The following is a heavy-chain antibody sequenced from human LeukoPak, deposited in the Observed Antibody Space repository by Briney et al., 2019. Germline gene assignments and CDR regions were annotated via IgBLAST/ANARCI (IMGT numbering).Heavy chain of an antibody. V-gene: IGHV1-69*04. CDR2: IIPILGIA. CDR1: GGTFSSYA. CDR3: ASWGLRQDASDI. D-gene: IGHD3-16*01. Sequence: SVKVSCKASGGTFSSYAISWVRQAPGQGLEWMGRIIPILGIANYAQKFQGRVTITADKSTSTAYMELSSLRSEDTAVYYCASWGLRQDASDIWGQGTMVTVSS. J-gene: IGHJ3*02.